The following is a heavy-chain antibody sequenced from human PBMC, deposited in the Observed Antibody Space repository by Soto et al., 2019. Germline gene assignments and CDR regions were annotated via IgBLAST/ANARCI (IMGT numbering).Heavy chain of an antibody. CDR3: AREGRYYASGRFWWFDA. CDR1: GGSFRGYY. V-gene: IGHV4-34*01. D-gene: IGHD3-10*01. CDR2: INHSGST. Sequence: PSETPALTCAAYGGSFRGYYWSGLRQPPGKGLEWIGEINHSGSTNYNPSLKSRVTISVDTSKNQFALKLSSVTAADRAVYYCAREGRYYASGRFWWFDAWGQGTLDTVSS. J-gene: IGHJ5*02.